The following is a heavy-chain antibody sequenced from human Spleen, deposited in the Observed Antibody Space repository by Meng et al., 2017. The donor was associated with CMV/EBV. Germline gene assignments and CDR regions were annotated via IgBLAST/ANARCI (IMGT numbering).Heavy chain of an antibody. V-gene: IGHV1-18*01. J-gene: IGHJ5*02. CDR1: FTDYG. CDR3: ARDLQYCGSTSCYDDCFDP. D-gene: IGHD2-2*01. Sequence: FTDYGISWVRQAPGQELEWMGWISAYNGDTNYARNLRGRVTMTTDTSTTTAYMELRSLRSDDTAVYYCARDLQYCGSTSCYDDCFDPWGQGTLVTVSS. CDR2: ISAYNGDT.